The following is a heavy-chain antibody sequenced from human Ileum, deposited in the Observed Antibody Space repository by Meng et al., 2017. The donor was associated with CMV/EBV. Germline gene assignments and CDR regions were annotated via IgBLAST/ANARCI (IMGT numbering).Heavy chain of an antibody. V-gene: IGHV1-18*01. D-gene: IGHD2-15*01. CDR3: TRNYVRANDELLLDY. Sequence: SGYTFASSGITWVRQPPGQGLEWMGWISAYSGNTNYVQKFQGRVTMTKAASTSTAYMELRSLRSDDTAVYYCTRNYVRANDELLLDYWGQGTLVTVSS. J-gene: IGHJ4*02. CDR2: ISAYSGNT. CDR1: GYTFASSG.